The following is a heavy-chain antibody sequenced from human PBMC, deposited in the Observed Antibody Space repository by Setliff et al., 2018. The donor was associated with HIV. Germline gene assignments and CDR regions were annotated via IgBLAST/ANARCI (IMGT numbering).Heavy chain of an antibody. CDR3: ARLGYVTFDFDY. CDR1: GGTFTDYY. D-gene: IGHD3-16*01. J-gene: IGHJ4*02. Sequence: ASVKVSCKASGGTFTDYYMHWVQQAPGKGLEWMGRVDPEDGETIYAEKFQGRVTITADTSTDTVYMELSSLRSEDTAVYFCARLGYVTFDFDYWGQGTLVTVSS. CDR2: VDPEDGET. V-gene: IGHV1-69-2*01.